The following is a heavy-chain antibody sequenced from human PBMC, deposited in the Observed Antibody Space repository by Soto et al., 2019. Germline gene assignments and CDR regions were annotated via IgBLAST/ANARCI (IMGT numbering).Heavy chain of an antibody. CDR3: ARELRFGEDYYGMDV. J-gene: IGHJ6*02. CDR1: GGSISSGGYY. D-gene: IGHD3-10*01. V-gene: IGHV4-31*03. Sequence: QVQLQVSGPGLEKPSQTLSLTCTVSGGSISSGGYYWSWIRQHPGKGLEWIGYIYYSGSTYYNPSLKSRVTISVDTSKNQFSLKLSSVTAADTPVYYCARELRFGEDYYGMDVWGQGTTVTVSS. CDR2: IYYSGST.